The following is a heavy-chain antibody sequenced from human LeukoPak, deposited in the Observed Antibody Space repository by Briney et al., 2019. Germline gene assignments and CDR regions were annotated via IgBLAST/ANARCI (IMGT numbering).Heavy chain of an antibody. J-gene: IGHJ6*02. CDR1: GGSISSYY. D-gene: IGHD1-26*01. CDR2: IYYSGST. V-gene: IGHV4-59*01. Sequence: NPSETLSLTCTVSGGSISSYYWSWIRQPPGKGLEWIGYIYYSGSTNYNPSFESRVTISVDTSKNQFSLKLRSVTAADTAVYYCARVLVQGMDVWGQGTTVTVSS. CDR3: ARVLVQGMDV.